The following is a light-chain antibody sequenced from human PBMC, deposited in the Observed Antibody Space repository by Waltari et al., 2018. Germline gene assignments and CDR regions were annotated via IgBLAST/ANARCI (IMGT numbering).Light chain of an antibody. CDR2: DVS. CDR1: SSDVRGYNY. V-gene: IGLV2-11*01. CDR3: CSYAGSYTFEVV. J-gene: IGLJ2*01. Sequence: QSALTQPRSVSGSPGQSVTISCTVTSSDVRGYNYVSWYQQHPGKAPKLMIDDVSQRPSGVPDRFSGSKSGNTASLTISGLQAEDEADYYCCSYAGSYTFEVVFGGGTKLTVL.